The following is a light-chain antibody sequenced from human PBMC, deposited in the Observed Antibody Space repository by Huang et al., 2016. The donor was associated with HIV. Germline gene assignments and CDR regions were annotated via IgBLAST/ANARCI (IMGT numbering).Light chain of an antibody. V-gene: IGKV1-39*01. CDR2: ASS. CDR1: QSISKY. Sequence: DIQMTQSPPSLSASVGDRVTITCRTSQSISKYLNWYQHKPGKAPKLLIYASSTLQTGVPSRFTGSGSGTDFTLTINRLQPEDFATYFCQQSYSTPPTFGQGTHLEIK. J-gene: IGKJ2*01. CDR3: QQSYSTPPT.